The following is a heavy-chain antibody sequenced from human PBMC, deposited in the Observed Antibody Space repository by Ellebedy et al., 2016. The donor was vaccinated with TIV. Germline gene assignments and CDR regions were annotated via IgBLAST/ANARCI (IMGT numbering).Heavy chain of an antibody. V-gene: IGHV3-30*03. Sequence: GGSLRLSXAASGFTFGGFGIHWVRQAPGTGLEWVAVISFDGNEKYYSDSVKGRFTISRDNSKNTVHLHMDNVRTEDTAVYYCAREDGDYPVDAFDVWGQGTMVTVSS. CDR2: ISFDGNEK. CDR1: GFTFGGFG. D-gene: IGHD4-17*01. J-gene: IGHJ3*01. CDR3: AREDGDYPVDAFDV.